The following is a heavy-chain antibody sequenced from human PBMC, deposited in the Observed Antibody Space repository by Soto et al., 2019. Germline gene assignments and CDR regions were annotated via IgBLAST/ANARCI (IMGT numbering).Heavy chain of an antibody. Sequence: GGSLRLSCAASGFTVSSNYMSWVRQAPGKGLEWVSVIYSGGSTYYADSMKGRFTISRHNSKNTLYLQMNSLRAEDTAVYYCARVTRLVPGGYDYPHYYYYYMDVWGKGTTVTVSS. V-gene: IGHV3-53*04. CDR1: GFTVSSNY. D-gene: IGHD5-12*01. CDR3: ARVTRLVPGGYDYPHYYYYYMDV. J-gene: IGHJ6*03. CDR2: IYSGGST.